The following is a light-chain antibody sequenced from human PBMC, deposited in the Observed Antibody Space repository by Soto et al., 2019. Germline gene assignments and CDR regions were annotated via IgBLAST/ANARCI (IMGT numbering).Light chain of an antibody. CDR3: QQSYSTPSLT. CDR2: AAS. V-gene: IGKV1-39*01. Sequence: DIQMTQSPSTLSGSVGDRVTITCRASQSIDKYLNWYQQKPGKGPDLLIYAASNLRTGVPSRFSGSGSGTDFTLTISSLLPEDFATYFCQQSYSTPSLTFGGGTKVDIK. CDR1: QSIDKY. J-gene: IGKJ4*01.